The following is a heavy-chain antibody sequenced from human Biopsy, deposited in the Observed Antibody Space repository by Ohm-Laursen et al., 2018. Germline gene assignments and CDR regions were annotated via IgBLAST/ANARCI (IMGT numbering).Heavy chain of an antibody. Sequence: GTLSLTWTVSGDSISSYYWSWIRQPPGKGLQWIGYVYYTGSTDYNPSLQSRITISVDTSKNPFSLRLRSVTPADTAIYYCARDRGYYSDRTVPGYFDLWGRGTLVTVSS. D-gene: IGHD3-22*01. J-gene: IGHJ2*01. V-gene: IGHV4-59*01. CDR2: VYYTGST. CDR1: GDSISSYY. CDR3: ARDRGYYSDRTVPGYFDL.